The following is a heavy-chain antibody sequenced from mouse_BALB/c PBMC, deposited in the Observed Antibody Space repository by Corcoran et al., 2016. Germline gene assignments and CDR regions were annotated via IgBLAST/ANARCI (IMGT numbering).Heavy chain of an antibody. CDR3: ARSYYGYDYAIDY. Sequence: QVTLKESGPGVLQPSQTLSLTCSFSGFSLSTSGMGVRWIRQPSGKGLEWLAHIYWDDDKRYNPSLKSRLTISKDTSSNQVFRKISSGDTADTATYYCARSYYGYDYAIDYWGQGTSVTVSS. V-gene: IGHV8-12*01. CDR1: GFSLSTSGMG. CDR2: IYWDDDK. D-gene: IGHD2-2*01. J-gene: IGHJ4*01.